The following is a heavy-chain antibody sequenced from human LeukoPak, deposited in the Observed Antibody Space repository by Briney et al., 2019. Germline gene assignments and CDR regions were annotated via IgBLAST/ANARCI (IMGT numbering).Heavy chain of an antibody. V-gene: IGHV3-30*01. D-gene: IGHD3-16*01. CDR1: GFTFSSYA. Sequence: GGSLRLSCAASGFTFSSYAMHWVRQAPGKGLEWVAVISYDGSNKYYADSVKGRFTISRDNSKNTLYLQMNSLRAEDTAVYYCARGGTFVEYWGQGTLVSVSS. CDR2: ISYDGSNK. J-gene: IGHJ4*02. CDR3: ARGGTFVEY.